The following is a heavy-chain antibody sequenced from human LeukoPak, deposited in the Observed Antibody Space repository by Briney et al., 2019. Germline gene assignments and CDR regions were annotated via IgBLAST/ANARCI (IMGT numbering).Heavy chain of an antibody. Sequence: ASVKVSCKASGYTFTSYDINWVRQATGQGLEWMGWMNPNSGNTGYAQKFQGRVTLTRDTSTSTVYTELSSLRSQDTAVYYCARDYHGSGSLTTFDYWGQGTLVTVST. CDR3: ARDYHGSGSLTTFDY. D-gene: IGHD3-10*01. CDR2: MNPNSGNT. CDR1: GYTFTSYD. V-gene: IGHV1-8*01. J-gene: IGHJ4*02.